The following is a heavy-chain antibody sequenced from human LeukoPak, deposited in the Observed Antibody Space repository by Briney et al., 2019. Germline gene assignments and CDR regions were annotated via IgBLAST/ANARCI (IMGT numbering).Heavy chain of an antibody. V-gene: IGHV3-21*05. J-gene: IGHJ4*02. CDR2: INTDSSDI. CDR3: ARDTFQPGLIDS. Sequence: PGGSLRLSCAASGFTFSNYAMNWVRQAPGKGLEWVSYINTDSSDIHYADSVKGRFTISRDNARNTLYLQLSSLRAEDSAVYYCARDTFQPGLIDSWGQGTLVTVSS. CDR1: GFTFSNYA. D-gene: IGHD2-2*01.